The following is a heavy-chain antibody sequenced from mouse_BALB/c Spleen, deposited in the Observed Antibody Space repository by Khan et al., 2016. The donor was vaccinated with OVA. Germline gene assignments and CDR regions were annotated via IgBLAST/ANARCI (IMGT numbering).Heavy chain of an antibody. CDR1: GFTFTDYY. V-gene: IGHV7-3*02. Sequence: EVQLVESGGGLVQPGGSLRLSCATSGFTFTDYYMSWVRQPPGKALEWLGFIRNKANGYTTEYSASVKGRFTISRDNSQSIVYLQMNTLRAEDRATYYCARETVVDIYWYFDVWGAGTTVTVSS. J-gene: IGHJ1*01. CDR3: ARETVVDIYWYFDV. CDR2: IRNKANGYTT. D-gene: IGHD1-1*01.